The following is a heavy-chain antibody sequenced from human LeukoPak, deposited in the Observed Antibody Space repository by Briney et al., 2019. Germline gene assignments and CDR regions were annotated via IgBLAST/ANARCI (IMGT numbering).Heavy chain of an antibody. J-gene: IGHJ3*02. CDR2: IYDSGTT. CDR1: AGSISSYY. V-gene: IGHV4-59*08. Sequence: SETLSLTCTVSAGSISSYYWSWIRQPPGKGLEWIGYIYDSGTTNYNPSLKSRVTTSIDTSKNQFSLKLSSVTAADAAVYYCARHWGYDAFDILGQGTMVTVSS. D-gene: IGHD3-16*01. CDR3: ARHWGYDAFDI.